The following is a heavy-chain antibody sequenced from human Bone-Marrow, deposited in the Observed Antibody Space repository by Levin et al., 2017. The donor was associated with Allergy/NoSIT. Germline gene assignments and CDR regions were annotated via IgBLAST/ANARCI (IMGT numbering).Heavy chain of an antibody. V-gene: IGHV4-59*01. D-gene: IGHD3-10*01. CDR3: ARDSWGSGDSNWFDP. Sequence: SETLSLTCTVSGGSISSYYWSWIRQPPGKGLEWIGYIYYSGSTNYNPSLKSRVTISVDTSKNQFSLKLSSVTAADTAVYYCARDSWGSGDSNWFDPWGQGTLVTVSS. J-gene: IGHJ5*02. CDR1: GGSISSYY. CDR2: IYYSGST.